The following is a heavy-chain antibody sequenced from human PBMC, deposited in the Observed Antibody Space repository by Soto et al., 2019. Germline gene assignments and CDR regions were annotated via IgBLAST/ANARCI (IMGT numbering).Heavy chain of an antibody. CDR3: ARVLRYFDTPYGMDV. CDR2: IGGSGRNT. Sequence: EVQLLESGEGLVQPGGSLKLSCAASGFTFSHHAMSWVRQAPGKGLEWVSGIGGSGRNTYYADSVKGRFTISRYNSQNTLFLQMNSLRAEDTSEYYCARVLRYFDTPYGMDVWGQGTTVTVSS. V-gene: IGHV3-23*01. CDR1: GFTFSHHA. J-gene: IGHJ6*02. D-gene: IGHD3-9*01.